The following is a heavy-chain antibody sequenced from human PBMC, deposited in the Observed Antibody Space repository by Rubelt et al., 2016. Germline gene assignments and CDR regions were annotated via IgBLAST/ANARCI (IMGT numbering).Heavy chain of an antibody. CDR2: VSRSGSP. J-gene: IGHJ6*02. CDR1: GASVTTYW. D-gene: IGHD1-14*01. CDR3: VRGHHGLEV. V-gene: IGHV4-59*02. Sequence: QVLLQDSGPRLVKPSETLSLTCTVSGASVTTYWWTCLRQPPGKGLEWIGHVSRSGSPDYNPSLNGQATISEDTSTNQFSLGLNSMTAADTAAYYGVRGHHGLEVWGPRTSVTVSS.